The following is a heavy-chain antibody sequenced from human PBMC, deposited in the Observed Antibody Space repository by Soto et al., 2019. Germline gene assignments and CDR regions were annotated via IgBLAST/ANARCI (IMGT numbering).Heavy chain of an antibody. V-gene: IGHV4-31*03. CDR1: GGSISSGGYY. CDR2: IYYSGST. J-gene: IGHJ4*02. CDR3: AREKIAARFDVWGSYPDN. Sequence: PSETLSLTCTVSGGSISSGGYYWSWIRQHPGKGLEWIGYIYYSGSTYYNPSLKSRVTISVDTSKNQFSLKLSSVTAADTAVYYCAREKIAARFDVWGSYPDNWGQGTLVTVSS. D-gene: IGHD3-16*01.